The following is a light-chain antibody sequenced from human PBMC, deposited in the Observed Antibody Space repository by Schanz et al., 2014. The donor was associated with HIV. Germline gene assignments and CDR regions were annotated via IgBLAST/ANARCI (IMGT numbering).Light chain of an antibody. V-gene: IGKV3-20*01. CDR3: QQYGSSPWT. CDR1: QSINNNY. CDR2: AAS. Sequence: EIVLTQSPGTLSLSPGERATLSCRASQSINNNYLTWYQQTPGQAPRLLIYAASSRATDIPGRFSGSGSGTDFTLTISRVEPEDYAVYYCQQYGSSPWTFGQGTRVDVK. J-gene: IGKJ1*01.